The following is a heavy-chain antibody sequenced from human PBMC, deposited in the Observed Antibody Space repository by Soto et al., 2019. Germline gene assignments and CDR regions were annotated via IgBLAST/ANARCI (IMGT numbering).Heavy chain of an antibody. CDR2: ISVYNGDT. CDR3: ARVYCGGDCFSGGDFDY. V-gene: IGHV1-18*01. D-gene: IGHD2-21*01. J-gene: IGHJ4*02. CDR1: GYTFTTYG. Sequence: QVQLVQSGTEVKKAGSAVKVSCKTSGYTFTTYGISWIRQAPGQGLEWIAWISVYNGDTNYAQNVQGRVTLTTDTFTTTAYLELRSLRSDDTAVYYCARVYCGGDCFSGGDFDYWGQGTLVTVS.